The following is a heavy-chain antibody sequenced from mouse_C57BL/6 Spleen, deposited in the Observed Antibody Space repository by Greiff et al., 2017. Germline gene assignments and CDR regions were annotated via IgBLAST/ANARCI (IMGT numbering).Heavy chain of an antibody. Sequence: QVQLQQSGAELAKPGAPVKISCKASGYAFSSYWMNWVKQRPGKGPEWIAQIYPGDGDTNYNGKVKGKATRTADKSSSTAYMQLSSLTSEDSAVYFCERGEDYFDYRVQGTNLIVSS. CDR1: GYAFSSYW. J-gene: IGHJ2*01. CDR2: IYPGDGDT. CDR3: ERGEDYFDY. V-gene: IGHV1-80*01.